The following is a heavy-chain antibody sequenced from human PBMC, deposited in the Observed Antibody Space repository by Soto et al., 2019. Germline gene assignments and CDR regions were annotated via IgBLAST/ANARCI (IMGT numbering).Heavy chain of an antibody. CDR1: GFTFSSYG. Sequence: GGSLRLSCAASGFTFSSYGMHWVRQAPGKGLEWVAVIWYDGSNKYYADSVKGRFTISRDNSKNTLYLQMNSLRAEDTAVYYCAREVIGSSGWWYFDYWGQGTLVTVSS. CDR3: AREVIGSSGWWYFDY. CDR2: IWYDGSNK. J-gene: IGHJ4*02. D-gene: IGHD6-19*01. V-gene: IGHV3-33*01.